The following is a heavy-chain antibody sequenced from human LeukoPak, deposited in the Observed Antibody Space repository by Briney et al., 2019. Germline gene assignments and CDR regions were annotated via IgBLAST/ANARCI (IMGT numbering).Heavy chain of an antibody. CDR3: ARDQRLYCSGGSCYFNWFDP. J-gene: IGHJ5*02. V-gene: IGHV1-2*02. CDR2: INPNSGGT. D-gene: IGHD2-15*01. Sequence: GPVKVSCKASGYTFTGYYMHWVRQAPGQGLEWMGWINPNSGGTNYAQKFQGRVTMTRDTSISTAYMELSRLRSDDTAVYYCARDQRLYCSGGSCYFNWFDPWGQGTLVTVSS. CDR1: GYTFTGYY.